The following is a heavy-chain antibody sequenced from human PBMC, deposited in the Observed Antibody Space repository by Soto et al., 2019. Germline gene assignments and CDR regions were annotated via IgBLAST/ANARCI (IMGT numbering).Heavy chain of an antibody. Sequence: QVTLKESGPVLVIPKDTLTLTCTVSGFSLSNASMGVSWIRQPPGQALEWLAHIFSNDETAYSTSMKRRLTISKDTSKSQVVLAMTNMDPVDTATYYCARIGQLLVVPYMDVWGKGTTVTVSS. CDR1: GFSLSNASMG. V-gene: IGHV2-26*01. D-gene: IGHD5-18*01. CDR3: ARIGQLLVVPYMDV. CDR2: IFSNDET. J-gene: IGHJ6*03.